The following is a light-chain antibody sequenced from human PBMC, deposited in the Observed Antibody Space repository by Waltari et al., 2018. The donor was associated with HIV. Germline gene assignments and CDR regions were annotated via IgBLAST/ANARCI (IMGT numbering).Light chain of an antibody. CDR1: KLGDQY. CDR3: QAWDSNTGGYVL. Sequence: SYELTQAPSVSVSPGQTASIICSGDKLGDQYASWYHQRPGQSPGVVMYQDNKRPSGIPERFSGSNSGNTVTLTISGTQAIDEGDYYCQAWDSNTGGYVLFGGGTKLTVL. CDR2: QDN. J-gene: IGLJ2*01. V-gene: IGLV3-1*01.